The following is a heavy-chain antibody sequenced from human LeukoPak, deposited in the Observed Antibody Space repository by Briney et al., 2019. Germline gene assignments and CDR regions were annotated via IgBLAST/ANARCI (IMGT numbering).Heavy chain of an antibody. V-gene: IGHV5-51*01. D-gene: IGHD6-19*01. Sequence: GEPLKISCMCSGYSFTSYCFGWVRQMPGKGREGLVVIYPYGSETSYSPSFQGQVTISVDRSISNAYLQLSSLKAADTAIYYCTRHFLAVTSTVGYY. CDR3: TRHFLAVTSTVGYY. J-gene: IGHJ4*01. CDR2: IYPYGSET. CDR1: GYSFTSYC.